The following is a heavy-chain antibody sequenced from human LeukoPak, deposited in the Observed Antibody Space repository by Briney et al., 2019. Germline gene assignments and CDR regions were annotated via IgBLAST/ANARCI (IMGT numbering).Heavy chain of an antibody. Sequence: PGRSLRLSCAASGFTFSSYGMHWVRQAPGKGLEWVAVISYDGSNKYYADSVKGRFTISRDNSKNTLYLQMNSLRAEDTAVYYCAKDRIAAAGTSYFDYWGKGTTVTVSS. CDR2: ISYDGSNK. CDR1: GFTFSSYG. J-gene: IGHJ4*03. V-gene: IGHV3-30*18. CDR3: AKDRIAAAGTSYFDY. D-gene: IGHD6-13*01.